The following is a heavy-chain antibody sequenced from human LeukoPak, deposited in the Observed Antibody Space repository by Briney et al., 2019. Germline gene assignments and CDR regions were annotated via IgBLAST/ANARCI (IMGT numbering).Heavy chain of an antibody. CDR2: ISAYNGNT. D-gene: IGHD5-12*01. J-gene: IGHJ6*02. Sequence: GASVKVSCKASGYTFTSYGISWVRQAPGQGLEWMGWISAYNGNTNSAQKLQGRVTMTTDTSTSTAYMELRSLRSDDTAVYYCARDGLVATPYGMDVWGQGTTVTVSS. CDR1: GYTFTSYG. V-gene: IGHV1-18*01. CDR3: ARDGLVATPYGMDV.